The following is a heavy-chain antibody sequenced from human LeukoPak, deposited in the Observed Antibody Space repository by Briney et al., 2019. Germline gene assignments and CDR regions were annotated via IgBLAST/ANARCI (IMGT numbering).Heavy chain of an antibody. CDR1: GFTFSSYA. CDR3: AKDASNQPYGDYGVFDY. J-gene: IGHJ4*02. Sequence: GGSLRPSCAASGFTFSSYAMSWVRQAPGKGLEWVSAISGSGGSTYYADSVKGRFTISRDNSKNTLYLQMNSLRAEDTAVYYCAKDASNQPYGDYGVFDYWGQGTLVTVSS. V-gene: IGHV3-23*01. D-gene: IGHD4-17*01. CDR2: ISGSGGST.